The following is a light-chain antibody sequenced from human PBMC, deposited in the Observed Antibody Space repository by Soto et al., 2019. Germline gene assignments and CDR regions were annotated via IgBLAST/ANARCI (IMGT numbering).Light chain of an antibody. CDR1: QGISTY. CDR2: AAS. Sequence: DIQLTQSPSFLSASVGDRVTITCRASQGISTYLAWYQQKPGKAPSLLIYAASTLQSGVPSRFSGSGSGTEFTITISSLQPEDFATYYCQQVNTYTFGPGTKVNIK. V-gene: IGKV1-9*01. CDR3: QQVNTYT. J-gene: IGKJ3*01.